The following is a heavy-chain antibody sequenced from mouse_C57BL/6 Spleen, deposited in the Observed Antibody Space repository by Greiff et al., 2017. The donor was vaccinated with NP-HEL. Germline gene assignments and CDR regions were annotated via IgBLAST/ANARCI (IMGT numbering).Heavy chain of an antibody. J-gene: IGHJ3*01. CDR1: GYTFTSYW. D-gene: IGHD2-2*01. CDR2: IYPSDSET. V-gene: IGHV1-61*01. Sequence: QVQLQQPGAELVRPGSSVKLSCKASGYTFTSYWMDWVKQRPGQGLEWIGNIYPSDSETHYNQKFKDKATLTVDKSSSTAYMQLSSLTSEDSAVYYCARGGATMVTTFAYWGQGTLVTVSA. CDR3: ARGGATMVTTFAY.